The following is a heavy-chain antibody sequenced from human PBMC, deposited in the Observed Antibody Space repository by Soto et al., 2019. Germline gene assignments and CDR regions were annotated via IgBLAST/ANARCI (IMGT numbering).Heavy chain of an antibody. D-gene: IGHD4-4*01. J-gene: IGHJ6*03. CDR1: GDSVSSNSAA. V-gene: IGHV6-1*01. Sequence: PSQTLSLTCAISGDSVSSNSAAWNWIRQSPSRGLEWLGRTYYRSKWYNDYAVSVKSRITINPDTSKNQFSLQLNSVTPEDTAVYYCARDRGLVQYLYYYYYYMDVWGKGTTVTVSS. CDR3: ARDRGLVQYLYYYYYYMDV. CDR2: TYYRSKWYN.